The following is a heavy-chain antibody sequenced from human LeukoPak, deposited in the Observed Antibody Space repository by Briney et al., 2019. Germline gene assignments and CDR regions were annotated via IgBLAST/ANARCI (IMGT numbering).Heavy chain of an antibody. Sequence: PGGSLRLSCAASGFTFSNYWMSWVRQAPGKGLEWVANIKHDGSDKYHLDSVKGRFTLSRDNTKNSLFLQMNNVRAEDTAVYYCARRGYYYDSSGYYSYEGRDYWGQGTVVTVSS. J-gene: IGHJ4*02. CDR3: ARRGYYYDSSGYYSYEGRDY. V-gene: IGHV3-7*01. CDR2: IKHDGSDK. D-gene: IGHD3-22*01. CDR1: GFTFSNYW.